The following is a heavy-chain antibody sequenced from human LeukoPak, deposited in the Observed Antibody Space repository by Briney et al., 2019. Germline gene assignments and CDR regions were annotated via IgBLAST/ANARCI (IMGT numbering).Heavy chain of an antibody. Sequence: GGSLRLSCAASGFTFSSYSMNWVRQAPGKGLEWVSSISSSSSYIYYADSVKGRFTISRDNAKNSLYLQMNSLRAEDTAVYYCARVWSHLRIAVAGTLGKNNWFDPWGQGTLVTVSS. J-gene: IGHJ5*02. CDR3: ARVWSHLRIAVAGTLGKNNWFDP. V-gene: IGHV3-21*04. CDR1: GFTFSSYS. CDR2: ISSSSSYI. D-gene: IGHD6-19*01.